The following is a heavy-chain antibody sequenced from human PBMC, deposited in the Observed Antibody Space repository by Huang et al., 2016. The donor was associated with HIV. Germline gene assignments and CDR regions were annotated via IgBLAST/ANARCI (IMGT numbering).Heavy chain of an antibody. V-gene: IGHV1-24*01. CDR3: ATAIPKMYYDFWSGYSWFDP. CDR2: VDLEKSET. CDR1: GYTLTELS. J-gene: IGHJ5*02. Sequence: QVQLVQSGAEVKKPGASVKVSCKVSGYTLTELSMHWGRQAPGKGLEWVGGVDLEKSETIYAKKFPGRVTITEDTSSDTAYMELSSLTSKDSAVYYCATAIPKMYYDFWSGYSWFDPWGQGTQVTVSS. D-gene: IGHD3-3*01.